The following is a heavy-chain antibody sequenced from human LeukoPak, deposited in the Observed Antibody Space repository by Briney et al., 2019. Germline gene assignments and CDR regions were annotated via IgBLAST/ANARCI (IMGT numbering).Heavy chain of an antibody. V-gene: IGHV4-39*07. CDR1: GGSISSSSYY. CDR2: IYYSGST. J-gene: IGHJ5*02. Sequence: SETLSLTCTVSGGSISSSSYYWGWIRQPPGKGLEWIGSIYYSGSTYYNPSLKSRVTISVDTSKNQFSLKLSSVTAADTAVYHCARPRGYDSSGYYNAWGQGTLVTVSS. D-gene: IGHD3-22*01. CDR3: ARPRGYDSSGYYNA.